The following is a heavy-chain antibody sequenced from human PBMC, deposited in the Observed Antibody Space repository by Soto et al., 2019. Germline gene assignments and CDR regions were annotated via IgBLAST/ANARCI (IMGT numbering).Heavy chain of an antibody. Sequence: GGSLRLSCAASGFTFKSYAMSWVLQAPGKGLEWVSGITVSSDTTSYTDSVKGRFTISRDDSKNTLFLQMNSLRAEDTAIYYCAKDGYSSSSWAFDSWGQGIQVTVSS. D-gene: IGHD6-13*01. J-gene: IGHJ4*02. CDR1: GFTFKSYA. V-gene: IGHV3-23*01. CDR2: ITVSSDTT. CDR3: AKDGYSSSSWAFDS.